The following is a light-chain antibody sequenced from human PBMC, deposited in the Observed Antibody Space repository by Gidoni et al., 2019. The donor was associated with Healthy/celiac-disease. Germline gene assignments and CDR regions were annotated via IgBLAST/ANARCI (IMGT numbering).Light chain of an antibody. J-gene: IGKJ1*01. V-gene: IGKV1-39*01. Sequence: DIQMTQSPSSLSASVRDRVTITCRASQSISNYLNWYQQKPGKAPKLLIYAASSLQSGVPSRFSGSGSGTDFTLTISTLQPEDFATYYCQQSYSTPRTFGLXTKVEIK. CDR1: QSISNY. CDR3: QQSYSTPRT. CDR2: AAS.